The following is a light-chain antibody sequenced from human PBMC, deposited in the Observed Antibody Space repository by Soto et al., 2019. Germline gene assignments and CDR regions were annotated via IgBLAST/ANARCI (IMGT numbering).Light chain of an antibody. CDR3: QQYGSTPYT. V-gene: IGKV3-20*01. Sequence: EIVLTQSPGTLSLSPGERATLSCRASQSVSSSYLAWYQQKPGQAPRLLIYGASSRATGIPASFSGSGAGAEFTLPISRLEHEEVAEYYCQQYGSTPYTFGQGTKLEI. CDR1: QSVSSSY. CDR2: GAS. J-gene: IGKJ2*01.